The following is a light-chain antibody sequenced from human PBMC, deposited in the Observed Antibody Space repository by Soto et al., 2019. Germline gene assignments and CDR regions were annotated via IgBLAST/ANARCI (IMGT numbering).Light chain of an antibody. CDR1: SSDVGAYNY. Sequence: QSALTQPASVSGSPGQSITISCAGTSSDVGAYNYVSWYQQHPGKAPKVIIYQVSNRPSGVSNRFSGSKSGSTASLTISGLQTEDEAEYYCSSYTNINTRACVFGTGTKVTVL. J-gene: IGLJ1*01. CDR3: SSYTNINTRACV. V-gene: IGLV2-14*01. CDR2: QVS.